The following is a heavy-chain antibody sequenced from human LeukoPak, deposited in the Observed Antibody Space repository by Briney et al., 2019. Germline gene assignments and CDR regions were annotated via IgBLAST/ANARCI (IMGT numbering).Heavy chain of an antibody. J-gene: IGHJ5*01. CDR2: INWNGGST. V-gene: IGHV3-20*04. D-gene: IGHD3-9*01. CDR1: GFTFDDYG. Sequence: GGSLRLSCAASGFTFDDYGMSWVRQAPGKGLEWVSGINWNGGSTGYADSVKGRFTISRDNAKNSLYPQMNSLRAEDTALYYCARVDDISFDRWFDSWGQGTLVTVSS. CDR3: ARVDDISFDRWFDS.